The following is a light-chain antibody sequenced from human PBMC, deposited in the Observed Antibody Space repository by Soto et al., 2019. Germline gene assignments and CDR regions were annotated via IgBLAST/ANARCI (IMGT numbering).Light chain of an antibody. CDR1: QSVSSSY. Sequence: EIVLTQSPGTLSLSPGERATLSCRASQSVSSSYLAWYQQKPGQAPRLLIYGASSRATGIPDRFSGSGSGTAFTLTISRLEPEDFAVYYCQQYGISPFGQGTRLEIK. CDR3: QQYGISP. J-gene: IGKJ5*01. V-gene: IGKV3-20*01. CDR2: GAS.